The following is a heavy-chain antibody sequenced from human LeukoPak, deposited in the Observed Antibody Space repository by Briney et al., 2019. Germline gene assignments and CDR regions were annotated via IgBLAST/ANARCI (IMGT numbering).Heavy chain of an antibody. Sequence: SETLSLTCTVSGGSLSSGDYYWSWIRQPPGKGLEWIGYIYYSGSTYYNPSLKSRVTISVDTSKNQFSLKLSSVTAADTAVYYCARAPVVPACNWFDPWGQGTLVTVSS. CDR3: ARAPVVPACNWFDP. D-gene: IGHD2-2*01. CDR2: IYYSGST. J-gene: IGHJ5*02. CDR1: GGSLSSGDYY. V-gene: IGHV4-30-4*08.